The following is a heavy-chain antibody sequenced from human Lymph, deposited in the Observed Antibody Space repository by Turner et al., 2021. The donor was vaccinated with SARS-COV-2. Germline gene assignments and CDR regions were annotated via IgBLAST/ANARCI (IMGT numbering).Heavy chain of an antibody. CDR1: GGTFSSSA. J-gene: IGHJ6*02. Sequence: QVQLVQSGAEVKKPGSSVKVSCKASGGTFSSSAISWVRQAPGQGLEWMGVIIPMLGIANYAQKFQGRVTITADKSTGTAYLGLSSLRSGDTAVYYCGRIVAPGMGGGVYYYYYGMDVWGQGTTVTVSS. CDR2: IIPMLGIA. V-gene: IGHV1-69*10. D-gene: IGHD6-13*01. CDR3: GRIVAPGMGGGVYYYYYGMDV.